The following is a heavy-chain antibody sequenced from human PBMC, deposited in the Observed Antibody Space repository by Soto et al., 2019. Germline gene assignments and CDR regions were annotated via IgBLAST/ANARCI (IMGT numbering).Heavy chain of an antibody. CDR1: GGSVSSSSYY. V-gene: IGHV4-39*01. CDR3: AFRGFAY. D-gene: IGHD3-10*01. J-gene: IGHJ4*02. CDR2: IFYSGST. Sequence: SETLSLTCSVSGGSVSSSSYYWGWIRQPPGKGLEWIGTIFYSGSTYYNPSLKSRVTISVDTSKNQFSLKLNSVTAADTAVYYCAFRGFAYWGQGILVTVSS.